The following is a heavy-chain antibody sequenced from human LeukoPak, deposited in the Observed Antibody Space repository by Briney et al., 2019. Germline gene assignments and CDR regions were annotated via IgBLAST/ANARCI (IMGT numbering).Heavy chain of an antibody. Sequence: GGSLRLSCAASGFTFSSYAMSWVRQAPGKGLEWVSAISGSGGSTYYADSVKGRFTISRDNSKNTLYLQMNSLRAEDTAVYYCAKGEIVGIAAAGARENDYWGQGTLVTVSS. CDR3: AKGEIVGIAAAGARENDY. CDR2: ISGSGGST. V-gene: IGHV3-23*01. J-gene: IGHJ4*02. D-gene: IGHD6-13*01. CDR1: GFTFSSYA.